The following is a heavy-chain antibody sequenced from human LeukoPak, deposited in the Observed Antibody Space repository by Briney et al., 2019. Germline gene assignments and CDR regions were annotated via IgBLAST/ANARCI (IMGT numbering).Heavy chain of an antibody. Sequence: HGESLKISCKGSGYSFTSYWIGWVRQMPAKGLEWMGIIYPGDSDTRYSPSFQGQVTISADKSISTAYLQWSRLKASDTAMYYCARLVEVAGRLDYWGQGTPVIVSS. CDR2: IYPGDSDT. V-gene: IGHV5-51*01. D-gene: IGHD6-19*01. J-gene: IGHJ4*02. CDR1: GYSFTSYW. CDR3: ARLVEVAGRLDY.